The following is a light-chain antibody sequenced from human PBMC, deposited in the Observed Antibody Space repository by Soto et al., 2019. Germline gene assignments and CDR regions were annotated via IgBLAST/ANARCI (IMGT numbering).Light chain of an antibody. CDR3: SSYAGSNNIVI. CDR2: EVT. CDR1: SSDVGGYNY. Sequence: QSALTQPPSASGSPGQSVTISCTGTSSDVGGYNYVSWYQQHPGKAPKLMIYEVTKRTSGVPDRFSGSKSGNTASLTVSGLQADDEADYYYSSYAGSNNIVIFGGGTKLTVL. J-gene: IGLJ2*01. V-gene: IGLV2-8*01.